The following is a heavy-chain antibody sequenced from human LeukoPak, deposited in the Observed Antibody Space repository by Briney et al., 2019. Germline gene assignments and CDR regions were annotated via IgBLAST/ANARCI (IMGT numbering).Heavy chain of an antibody. CDR2: INHSGST. CDR1: GGSFSGCY. D-gene: IGHD6-6*01. V-gene: IGHV4-34*01. J-gene: IGHJ4*02. Sequence: SETPSLTCAVYGGSFSGCYWSWIRQPPGKGLEWIGEINHSGSTNYNPSLKSRVTISVDTSKNQFSLKLSSVTAADTAVYYCARASPGIAARLYYFDYWGQGTLVTVSS. CDR3: ARASPGIAARLYYFDY.